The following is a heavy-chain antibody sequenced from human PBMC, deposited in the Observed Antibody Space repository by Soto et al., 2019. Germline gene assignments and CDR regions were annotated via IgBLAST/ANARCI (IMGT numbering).Heavy chain of an antibody. D-gene: IGHD1-1*01. CDR2: ITRDGVDA. CDR3: ARDDDGPGNNMDV. V-gene: IGHV3-33*01. Sequence: QVQLVESGGGVVQPGTSLKLSCEPSGFTFSNYGMHWVRQIPDKGLDWVAVITRDGVDAKYAAFVQGRFRISRDNSINTLYLQMNSLTADDTAVYYCARDDDGPGNNMDVWGRGTTVTV. J-gene: IGHJ6*02. CDR1: GFTFSNYG.